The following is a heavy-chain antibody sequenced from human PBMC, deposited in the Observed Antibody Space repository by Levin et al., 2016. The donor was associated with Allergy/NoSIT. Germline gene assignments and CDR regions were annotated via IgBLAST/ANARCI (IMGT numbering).Heavy chain of an antibody. CDR3: SKNYYMDV. J-gene: IGHJ6*03. CDR2: ISITSTYI. V-gene: IGHV3-21*01. Sequence: GESLKISCAASGFRFTGYSMNWVRQAPGRGLEWVSSISITSTYIYYADSVKGRFTISRDNARNSVYLQMNSLRAEDTAIYYCSKNYYMDVWGKGTPVTVSS. CDR1: GFRFTGYS.